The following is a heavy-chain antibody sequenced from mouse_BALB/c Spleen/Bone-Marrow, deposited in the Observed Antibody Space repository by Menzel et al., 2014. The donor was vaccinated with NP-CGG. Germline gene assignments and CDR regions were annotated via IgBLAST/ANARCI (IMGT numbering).Heavy chain of an antibody. D-gene: IGHD1-1*01. CDR1: GFNTKDTY. CDR3: ARSRDYGSSYYAMDY. CDR2: IDPANGNT. V-gene: IGHV14-3*02. J-gene: IGHJ4*01. Sequence: EVQVVESGAELVKPGASVKLSCTASGFNTKDTYMHWVKQRPEQGLEWIGRIDPANGNTKYDPKFQGKATITADTSSNTAYLQLSSLTSEDTAVYYCARSRDYGSSYYAMDYWGQGTSVTVSS.